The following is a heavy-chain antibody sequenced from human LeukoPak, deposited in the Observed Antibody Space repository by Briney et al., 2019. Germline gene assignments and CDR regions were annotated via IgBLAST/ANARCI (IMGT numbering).Heavy chain of an antibody. CDR3: ARVNGGGGGRCTNGVCYKNYYYYMDV. Sequence: SETLSLTCTVSGGSISSSSYYWGWTRQPPGKGLEWIGSIYYSGSTYYNASLKSRVTISVDTSKNQGFLKLSSVTAADTAVYFCARVNGGGGGRCTNGVCYKNYYYYMDVWGKGTTVTLSS. J-gene: IGHJ6*03. CDR2: IYYSGST. V-gene: IGHV4-39*07. D-gene: IGHD2-8*01. CDR1: GGSISSSSYY.